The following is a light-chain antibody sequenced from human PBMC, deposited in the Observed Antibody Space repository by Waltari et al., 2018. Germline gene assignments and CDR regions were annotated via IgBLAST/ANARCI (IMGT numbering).Light chain of an antibody. CDR2: DAA. J-gene: IGKJ4*01. V-gene: IGKV1-33*01. CDR3: QQYANFPLT. Sequence: IQMPQSPSSLSASVVDRVTITCQARQDISNFLNWYQQKPGKAAKHMIYDAANSETGVPERVSGSAHGTDFTFTISSLQPEDIATYYCQQYANFPLTIGGGTKLEI. CDR1: QDISNF.